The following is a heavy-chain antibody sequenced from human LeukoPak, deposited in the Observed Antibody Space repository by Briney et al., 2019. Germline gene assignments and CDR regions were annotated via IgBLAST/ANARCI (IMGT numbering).Heavy chain of an antibody. J-gene: IGHJ5*02. CDR3: ARGDEIFSDNWFDP. D-gene: IGHD3-9*01. CDR2: ISSSSSYI. Sequence: GGSLRLSCAASGFTFSSYSMNWVRQAPGKGLEWVSSISSSSSYIYYADSVKGRFTISRDNAKNSLYLQMNSLRAEDTAVYYRARGDEIFSDNWFDPWGQGTLVTVSS. V-gene: IGHV3-21*01. CDR1: GFTFSSYS.